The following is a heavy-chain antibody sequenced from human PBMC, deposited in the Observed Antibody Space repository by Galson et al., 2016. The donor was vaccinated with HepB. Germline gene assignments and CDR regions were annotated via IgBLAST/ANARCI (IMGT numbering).Heavy chain of an antibody. CDR2: ISGSGSDK. V-gene: IGHV3-23*01. Sequence: RSLRVSCVASGFTFDSYAVNWVRQAPGKGLEWVSAISGSGSDKYYADSVKGRFTISRDNSRNTLYLQMNSLGADDTAVYYCAKDGRGEQRPYFFDSWGRGTLVTVSS. D-gene: IGHD1/OR15-1a*01. J-gene: IGHJ4*02. CDR3: AKDGRGEQRPYFFDS. CDR1: GFTFDSYA.